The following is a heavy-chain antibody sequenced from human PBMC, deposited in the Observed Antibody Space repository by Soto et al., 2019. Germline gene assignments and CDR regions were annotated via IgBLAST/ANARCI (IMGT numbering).Heavy chain of an antibody. D-gene: IGHD3-3*01. CDR3: ARARSIRFLEWLPSYGMDV. J-gene: IGHJ6*02. Sequence: ASVKVSCKASGYTFPSYDINWVRQATGQGLEWMGWMNPNSGNTGYAQKFQGRVTMTRNTSISTAYMELSSLRSEDTAVYYCARARSIRFLEWLPSYGMDVWGQGTTVTVSS. CDR2: MNPNSGNT. CDR1: GYTFPSYD. V-gene: IGHV1-8*01.